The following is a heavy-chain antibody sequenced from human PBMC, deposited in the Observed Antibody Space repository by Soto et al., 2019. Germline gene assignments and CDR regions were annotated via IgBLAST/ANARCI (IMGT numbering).Heavy chain of an antibody. V-gene: IGHV4-31*03. D-gene: IGHD2-21*02. CDR2: ISYSGTT. J-gene: IGHJ4*02. CDR1: GGSINSGGYY. CDR3: ARQFCDGDFLAPLN. Sequence: QVQLQESGPGLVKPSETLSLTCTLSGGSINSGGYYWTWIRQHPGKGLEWIGYISYSGTTSYNPSLKSRRTISIDTQNQFSLNLSSLTAADTATYFCARQFCDGDFLAPLNWGQGNLVSVSS.